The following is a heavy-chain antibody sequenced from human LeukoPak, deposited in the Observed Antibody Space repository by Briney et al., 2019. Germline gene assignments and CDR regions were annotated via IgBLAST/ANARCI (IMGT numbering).Heavy chain of an antibody. V-gene: IGHV3-23*01. Sequence: PGGSLRLSCAASGFTFSGYAMSWVRQAPGKGLEWVSAISGSGGSTYYADSVKGRFTISRDNSKNTLYLQMNSLRAEDTAVYYCARDRWARTAPYYMDVWGKGTTVTVSS. D-gene: IGHD1-26*01. J-gene: IGHJ6*03. CDR1: GFTFSGYA. CDR2: ISGSGGST. CDR3: ARDRWARTAPYYMDV.